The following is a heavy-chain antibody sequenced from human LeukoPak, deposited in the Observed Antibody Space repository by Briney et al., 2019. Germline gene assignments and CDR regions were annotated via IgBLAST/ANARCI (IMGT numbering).Heavy chain of an antibody. V-gene: IGHV3-30*04. J-gene: IGHJ4*02. CDR1: GFTFSSYD. D-gene: IGHD6-19*01. CDR3: AKGVAVASPYYFDY. CDR2: ISYDGSNK. Sequence: GRSLRLSCAASGFTFSSYDMHWVRQAPGKGLEWVAVISYDGSNKYYADSVKGRFTISRDNSKNTLYVQMNSLRAEDTAVYYCAKGVAVASPYYFDYWGQGTLVTVSS.